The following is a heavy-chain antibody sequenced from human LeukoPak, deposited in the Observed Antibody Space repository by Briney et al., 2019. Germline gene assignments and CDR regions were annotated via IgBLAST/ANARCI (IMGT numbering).Heavy chain of an antibody. Sequence: SETLSLTCTVSGGSISSSSYYWGWIRQPPGKGLEWIGSIHYSGSTYYNPSLKSRVTISVDTSKNQFSLKLSSVTAADTAVYYCARERGGAHFDYWGQGTLVTVSS. V-gene: IGHV4-39*02. CDR2: IHYSGST. J-gene: IGHJ4*02. CDR1: GGSISSSSYY. D-gene: IGHD2-21*01. CDR3: ARERGGAHFDY.